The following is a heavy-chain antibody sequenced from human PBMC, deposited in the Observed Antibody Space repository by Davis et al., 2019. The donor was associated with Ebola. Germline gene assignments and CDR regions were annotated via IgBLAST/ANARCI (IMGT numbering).Heavy chain of an antibody. D-gene: IGHD2-2*01. Sequence: PGGSLRLSCTASGFTFGDYAMSWFRQAPGKGLEWVGFIRSKAYGGTTEYAASVKGRFTISRDDSKSIAYLQMNSLKTEDTAVYYCTRYCSSTSCLDAFDIWGQGTMVTVSS. CDR1: GFTFGDYA. CDR2: IRSKAYGGTT. CDR3: TRYCSSTSCLDAFDI. J-gene: IGHJ3*02. V-gene: IGHV3-49*03.